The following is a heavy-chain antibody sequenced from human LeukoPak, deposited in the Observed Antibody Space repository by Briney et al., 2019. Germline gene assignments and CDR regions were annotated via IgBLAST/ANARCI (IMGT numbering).Heavy chain of an antibody. V-gene: IGHV3-74*01. Sequence: GGSLRLSCAASGFTFSTYWMHWVRQAPGKGLVWVSCIKSDGSSTIYADSVKGRFTISRDNAKSTLYLQMNSLRAEDTAVYYCAKDQRIAARPSRGVFDYWGQGTLVTVSS. CDR1: GFTFSTYW. J-gene: IGHJ4*02. D-gene: IGHD6-6*01. CDR2: IKSDGSST. CDR3: AKDQRIAARPSRGVFDY.